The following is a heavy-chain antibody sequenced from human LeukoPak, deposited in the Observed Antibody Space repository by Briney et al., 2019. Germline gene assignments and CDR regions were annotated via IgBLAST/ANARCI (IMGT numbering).Heavy chain of an antibody. CDR3: ARVYDSSGYYPRYNNWFDP. V-gene: IGHV4-4*02. J-gene: IGHJ5*02. Sequence: SETLSLTCTVSGDSISSTNWWSWVRQPPGKELEWIGEIHHSGNTNYNPSLKSRVSISVDKSKNQFSLKLSSVSAADTAVYYCARVYDSSGYYPRYNNWFDPWGQGTLVTVSS. CDR1: GDSISSTNW. CDR2: IHHSGNT. D-gene: IGHD3-22*01.